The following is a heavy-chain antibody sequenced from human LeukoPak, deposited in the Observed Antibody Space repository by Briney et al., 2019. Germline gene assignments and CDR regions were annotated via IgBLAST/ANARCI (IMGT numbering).Heavy chain of an antibody. CDR1: GYSISIGSY. CDR2: VYHSGNT. D-gene: IGHD2-15*01. Sequence: KPSETLSLICSVSGYSISIGSYWGWIRQPPGKGLEWIGNVYHSGNTYYNPSLKSRVIISIDTSKNQFSLKLSSVTAADTAVYYCARGRVDCSGGSCYSSWYFDLWGRGTLVTVSS. J-gene: IGHJ2*01. V-gene: IGHV4-38-2*02. CDR3: ARGRVDCSGGSCYSSWYFDL.